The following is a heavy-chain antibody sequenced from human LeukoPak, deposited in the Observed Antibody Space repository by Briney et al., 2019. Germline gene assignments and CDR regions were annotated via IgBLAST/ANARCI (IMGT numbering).Heavy chain of an antibody. J-gene: IGHJ3*02. V-gene: IGHV2-70*04. CDR1: GFSLSPSGMR. D-gene: IGHD5-18*01. Sequence: ESGPALVKPTQTLTLTCTFSGFSLSPSGMRVSWIRQPPRKALEWLARIDWDDDKFYSTSLKTRLTISKDTSKNQVVLTMTNMDPVDTATYYCAREGGYSYAFDIWGQGTMVTVSS. CDR2: IDWDDDK. CDR3: AREGGYSYAFDI.